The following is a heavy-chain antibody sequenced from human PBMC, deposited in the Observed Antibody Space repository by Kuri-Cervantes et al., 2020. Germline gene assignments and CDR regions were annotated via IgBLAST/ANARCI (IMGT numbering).Heavy chain of an antibody. CDR2: IGTAGDT. CDR3: ARGGAAGTGYWFDP. J-gene: IGHJ5*02. D-gene: IGHD6-13*01. CDR1: TFTFSSYD. V-gene: IGHV3-13*01. Sequence: GESLKISCVASTFTFSSYDMHWVRQATGKGLEWVSAIGTAGDTYYPGSVKGRFTISRENAKNSLYLQMNSLRAGDTAVYYCARGGAAGTGYWFDPWGQGTLVTVSS.